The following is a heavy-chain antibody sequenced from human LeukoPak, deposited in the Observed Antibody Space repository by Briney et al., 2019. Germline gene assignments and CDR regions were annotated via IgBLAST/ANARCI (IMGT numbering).Heavy chain of an antibody. V-gene: IGHV1-46*01. J-gene: IGHJ6*03. CDR2: INPSGGST. Sequence: GASVKVSCKASGYTFTSYYMHWVRQAPGQGLEWMGIINPSGGSTSYAQKFQGRVTMTRDMSTSTVYMELSSLRSEDTAVYYCARGGTMVRGVIGGYYMDVWGKGTTVTVSS. CDR1: GYTFTSYY. D-gene: IGHD3-10*01. CDR3: ARGGTMVRGVIGGYYMDV.